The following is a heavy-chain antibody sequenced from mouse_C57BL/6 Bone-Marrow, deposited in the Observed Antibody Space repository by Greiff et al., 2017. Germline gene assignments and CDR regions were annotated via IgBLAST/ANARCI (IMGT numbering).Heavy chain of an antibody. J-gene: IGHJ4*01. CDR3: ARGGHYYAMDY. V-gene: IGHV1-54*01. Sequence: QVQLKQSGAELVRPGTSVKVSCKASGYAFTNYLIEWVKQRPGQGLEWIGVINPGSGGTNYNEKFKGKATLTADKSSSTAYMQLSSLTSEDSAVYFCARGGHYYAMDYWGQGTSVTVSS. CDR2: INPGSGGT. CDR1: GYAFTNYL.